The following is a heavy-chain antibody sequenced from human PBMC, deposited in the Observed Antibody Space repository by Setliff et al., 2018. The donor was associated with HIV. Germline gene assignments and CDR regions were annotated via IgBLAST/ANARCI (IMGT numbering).Heavy chain of an antibody. D-gene: IGHD3-3*01. CDR1: GGSFGGYY. V-gene: IGHV4-34*01. CDR2: INHHKHT. CDR3: TRLRGSYDFSNWFDP. J-gene: IGHJ5*02. Sequence: PSETLSLTCVVYGGSFGGYYWSWIRQPPGKGLEWIGEINHHKHTNYNPSLKSRVTMSVDTSKNQFSLKLSSVTAADTAVYYCTRLRGSYDFSNWFDPWGQGTQVTVSS.